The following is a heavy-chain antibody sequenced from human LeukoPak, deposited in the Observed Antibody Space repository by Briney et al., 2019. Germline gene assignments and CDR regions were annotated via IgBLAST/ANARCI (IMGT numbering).Heavy chain of an antibody. D-gene: IGHD6-13*01. CDR1: GYTFNMHS. CDR2: MNPKNGGS. V-gene: IGHV1-2*02. J-gene: IGHJ5*02. Sequence: ASVKVSCKAFGYTFNMHSIIWVRQAPGQGLEWMGWMNPKNGGSSYAQNFEGRVTMTRETSITTAYMELSSLRFDDTAIYYCARERGQIAAARLHHWGQGTLVTVSS. CDR3: ARERGQIAAARLHH.